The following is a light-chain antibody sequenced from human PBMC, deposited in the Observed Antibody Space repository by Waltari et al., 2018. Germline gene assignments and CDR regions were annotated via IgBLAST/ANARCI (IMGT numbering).Light chain of an antibody. CDR1: SSDIGSYEY. V-gene: IGLV2-14*03. J-gene: IGLJ2*01. CDR3: VSYADTDSLI. Sequence: QSALTQPASVSGSLGQSITIPCTGTSSDIGSYEYVSWYQHHPGKAPRLLIYDVTHRPSGVSSRFSGSKSDSTASLTISGLQSGDEADYYCVSYADTDSLIFGGGTQLTV. CDR2: DVT.